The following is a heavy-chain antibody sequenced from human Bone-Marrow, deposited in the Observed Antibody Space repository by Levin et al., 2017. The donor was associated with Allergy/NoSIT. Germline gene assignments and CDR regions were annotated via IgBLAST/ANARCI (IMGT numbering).Heavy chain of an antibody. Sequence: SVKVSCKASGGTFSSYAISWVRQAPGQGLEWMGGIIPIFGTANYAQKFQGRVTITADESTSTAYMELSSLRSEDTAVYYCANRKYVDSNDHYTKAHDAFDIWGQGTMVTVSS. D-gene: IGHD3-3*01. CDR2: IIPIFGTA. J-gene: IGHJ3*02. V-gene: IGHV1-69*13. CDR3: ANRKYVDSNDHYTKAHDAFDI. CDR1: GGTFSSYA.